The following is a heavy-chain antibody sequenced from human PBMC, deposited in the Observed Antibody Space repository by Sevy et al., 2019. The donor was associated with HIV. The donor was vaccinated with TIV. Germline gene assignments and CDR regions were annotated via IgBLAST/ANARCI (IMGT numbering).Heavy chain of an antibody. CDR1: GGSISSSSYY. J-gene: IGHJ4*02. CDR2: IYYSGST. CDR3: ARHVGQAPYGLLSGGGPYYFDY. V-gene: IGHV4-39*01. D-gene: IGHD2-8*02. Sequence: SETLSLTCTVSGGSISSSSYYWGWIRQPPGKGLEWIGSIYYSGSTYYNPSLKSRVTISVDTSKNQFSLKLSSVTAADTAVYYCARHVGQAPYGLLSGGGPYYFDYWGQGTLVTVSS.